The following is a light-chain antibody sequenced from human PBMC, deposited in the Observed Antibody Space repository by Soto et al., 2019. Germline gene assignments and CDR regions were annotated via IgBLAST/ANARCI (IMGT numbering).Light chain of an antibody. CDR3: SSYTSSSTWV. V-gene: IGLV2-14*03. J-gene: IGLJ3*02. Sequence: QSVLTQPASVSGSPGQSIIISCTGTDSDVGGYEYVSWYQQHPGKVPKLMIYDVIHRPSGVSHRFSGSKSGNTASLTISGLRAEDEADYYCSSYTSSSTWVFGGGTKLTVL. CDR1: DSDVGGYEY. CDR2: DVI.